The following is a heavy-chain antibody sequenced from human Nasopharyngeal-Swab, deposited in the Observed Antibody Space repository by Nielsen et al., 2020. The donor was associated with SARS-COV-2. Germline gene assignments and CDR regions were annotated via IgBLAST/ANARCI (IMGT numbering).Heavy chain of an antibody. V-gene: IGHV1-46*01. J-gene: IGHJ6*03. Sequence: WVRQAPGQGLEWMRIINPSGGSTSYAQKFQGRVTMTRDTSTSTVYMELSSLRSEDTAVYYCARDRVAAAGTGSDHYYYYYMDVWGKGTTVTVSS. CDR2: INPSGGST. D-gene: IGHD6-13*01. CDR3: ARDRVAAAGTGSDHYYYYYMDV.